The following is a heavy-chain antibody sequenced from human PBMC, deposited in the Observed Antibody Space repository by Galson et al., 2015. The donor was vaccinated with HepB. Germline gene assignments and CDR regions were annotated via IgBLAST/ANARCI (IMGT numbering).Heavy chain of an antibody. CDR3: ARHEGDDCSSTSCYYAFDI. CDR1: GGSISSYY. D-gene: IGHD2-2*01. V-gene: IGHV4-59*08. CDR2: IYYSGST. J-gene: IGHJ3*02. Sequence: ETLSLTCTVSGGSISSYYWSWIRQPPGKGLEWIGYIYYSGSTNYNPSLKSRVTISVDTSKNQFSLKLSSVTAADTAVYYCARHEGDDCSSTSCYYAFDIWGQGTMVTVSS.